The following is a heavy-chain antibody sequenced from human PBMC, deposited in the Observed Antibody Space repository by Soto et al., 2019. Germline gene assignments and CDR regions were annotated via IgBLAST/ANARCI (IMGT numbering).Heavy chain of an antibody. V-gene: IGHV1-69*02. J-gene: IGHJ4*02. D-gene: IGHD2-21*02. CDR2: IIPILGIA. CDR3: ARDGGLAYCGGDCYS. Sequence: QVQLVQSGAEVKKPGSSVKVSCKASGGTFSSYTISWVRQAPGQGLEWMGRIIPILGIANYAQKFQGRVTITADKATGAADMELSSLRCEDTAGYYCARDGGLAYCGGDCYSWGQGALVTVSA. CDR1: GGTFSSYT.